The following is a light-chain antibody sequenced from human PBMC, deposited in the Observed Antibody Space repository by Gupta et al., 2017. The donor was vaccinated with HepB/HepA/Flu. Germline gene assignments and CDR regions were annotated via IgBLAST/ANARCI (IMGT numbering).Light chain of an antibody. CDR3: MQALQTPLT. CDR2: LGS. V-gene: IGKV2-28*01. Sequence: DIVMTQSPLSLTVTPGEPASVSCRSSESLLHSNGNNYLDWYLQKPGQSPQILIYLGSNRASGVPDGFTGSGSDTEFTLNISSVEAEDVGIYYCMQALQTPLTFGGGTKVEIK. CDR1: ESLLHSNGNNY. J-gene: IGKJ4*01.